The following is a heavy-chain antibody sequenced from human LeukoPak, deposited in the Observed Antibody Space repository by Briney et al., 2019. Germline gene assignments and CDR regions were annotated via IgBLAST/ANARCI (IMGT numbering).Heavy chain of an antibody. Sequence: ASVKVSCKASGYTFTSYDINWVRQATGQGLEWMGWINTNTGNPSHAQGFFTGRYVFSLDTSASTAYLQINGLKADDTAVYYCGRDPKLGIRGYTYGYIDHWGQGTLLTVAS. CDR1: GYTFTSYD. CDR2: INTNTGNP. D-gene: IGHD5-18*01. J-gene: IGHJ4*02. CDR3: GRDPKLGIRGYTYGYIDH. V-gene: IGHV7-4-1*02.